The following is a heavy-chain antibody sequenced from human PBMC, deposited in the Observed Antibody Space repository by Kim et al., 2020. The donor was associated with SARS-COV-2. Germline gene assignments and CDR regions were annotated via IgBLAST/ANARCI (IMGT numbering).Heavy chain of an antibody. V-gene: IGHV3-7*03. J-gene: IGHJ3*02. Sequence: GGSLRLSCEASGSTFSSYWMSWLRQAPGKGLEWVANIKEDGSEKYYVDSVKGRLTISRDNAKNSLYLQMDSLRAGDTAVYYCVRDGYSGHDLAFDIWGPGTMVTVSS. CDR2: IKEDGSEK. D-gene: IGHD5-12*01. CDR3: VRDGYSGHDLAFDI. CDR1: GSTFSSYW.